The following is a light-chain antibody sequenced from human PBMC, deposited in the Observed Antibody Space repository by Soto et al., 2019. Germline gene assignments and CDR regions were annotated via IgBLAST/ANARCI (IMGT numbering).Light chain of an antibody. CDR1: QSVSSY. V-gene: IGKV3-11*01. J-gene: IGKJ2*01. CDR3: QQRSNWPYT. CDR2: DAS. Sequence: EIVLTQSPATLSLSPGERATLSCRASQSVSSYLAWYQQKPGQAPRLLIYDASNRATGISARFSGSGSGTDFTLTISSLEPEDFAVYHCQQRSNWPYTFGQGTKLEIK.